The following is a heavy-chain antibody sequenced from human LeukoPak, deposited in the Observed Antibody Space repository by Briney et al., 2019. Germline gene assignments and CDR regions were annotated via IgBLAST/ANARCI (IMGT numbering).Heavy chain of an antibody. CDR1: GFTFSSYS. CDR3: ARVQSEITMVRGVIKYYYYGMDV. J-gene: IGHJ6*04. V-gene: IGHV3-21*01. CDR2: ISSSSSYI. Sequence: GGSLRLSCAASGFTFSSYSMHWVRQAPGKGLEWVSSISSSSSYIYYEDSAKGRFTISRDNAKNSLYLQMNSLRAEDTAVYYCARVQSEITMVRGVIKYYYYGMDVWGKGTTVTVSS. D-gene: IGHD3-10*01.